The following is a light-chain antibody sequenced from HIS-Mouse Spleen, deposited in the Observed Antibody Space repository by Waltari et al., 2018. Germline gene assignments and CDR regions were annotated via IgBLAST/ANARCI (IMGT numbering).Light chain of an antibody. Sequence: QSALTQPRSVSGSPGQSVTISCTGTSSDVGGYNYVSWYQQHPGKAPKLMIYDVSKRPSGVPDPFSCSKSGNTASLTISGLQAEDEADYYCCSYAGSYTFEVFGGGTKLTVL. CDR1: SSDVGGYNY. J-gene: IGLJ2*01. CDR2: DVS. CDR3: CSYAGSYTFEV. V-gene: IGLV2-11*01.